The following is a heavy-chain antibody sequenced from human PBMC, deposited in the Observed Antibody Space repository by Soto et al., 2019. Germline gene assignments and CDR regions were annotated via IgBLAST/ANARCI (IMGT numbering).Heavy chain of an antibody. J-gene: IGHJ5*02. V-gene: IGHV1-69*04. Sequence: SVKVSCKASGGTFSSYTISWVRQAPGQGLEWMGRIIPILGIANYAQKFQGRVTITADKSTSTAYMELSSLRSEDTAVYYCARDENILYPDPPGVWFDPWGQGTLVTVSS. CDR2: IIPILGIA. D-gene: IGHD2-8*01. CDR1: GGTFSSYT. CDR3: ARDENILYPDPPGVWFDP.